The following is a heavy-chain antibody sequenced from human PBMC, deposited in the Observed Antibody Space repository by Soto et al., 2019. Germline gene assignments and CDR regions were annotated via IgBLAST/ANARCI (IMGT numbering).Heavy chain of an antibody. CDR3: ARGTRDYFDTTGPGYGTDV. Sequence: QVQLQESGPGLVKPSQTLSLTCTVSGDSISDVDYYWSWVRQTPREGLEWMGAFYDSGTSYYSTVLKSRRTMSVGSSKNQLSLTLNSVTAAETAVYYCARGTRDYFDTTGPGYGTDVWGQGTTVTVSS. J-gene: IGHJ6*02. D-gene: IGHD3-22*01. CDR1: GDSISDVDYY. V-gene: IGHV4-30-4*01. CDR2: FYDSGTS.